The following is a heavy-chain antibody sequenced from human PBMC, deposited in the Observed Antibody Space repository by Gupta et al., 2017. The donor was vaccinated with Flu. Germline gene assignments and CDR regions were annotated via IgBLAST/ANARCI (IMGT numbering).Heavy chain of an antibody. CDR2: INHSGST. V-gene: IGHV4-34*01. CDR3: ARGDVVVVPAAIGGGTHCDY. CDR1: GASFSGYY. J-gene: IGHJ4*02. D-gene: IGHD2-2*01. Sequence: QVQLQQWGAGLLQPSETLSLTCAVYGASFSGYYWSWIRQPPGKGLEWIGEINHSGSTNYNPSLKSRVTISVDTSKNQFSLKLSSVTAADTAVYFCARGDVVVVPAAIGGGTHCDYWGRGTLVTVSS.